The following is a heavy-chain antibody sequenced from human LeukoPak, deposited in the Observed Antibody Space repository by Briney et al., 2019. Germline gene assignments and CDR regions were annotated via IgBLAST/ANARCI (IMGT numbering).Heavy chain of an antibody. D-gene: IGHD3-22*01. CDR2: IKQDGSEK. J-gene: IGHJ4*02. Sequence: GGSLRLSCAASPFTFSSYWMSWVRQAPGKGLEWVANIKQDGSEKYSVDSVKGRFTISRDNAKNSLYLQMNSLRAEDTAVYYRARIYDSSFIDYWGQGTLVTVSS. CDR3: ARIYDSSFIDY. CDR1: PFTFSSYW. V-gene: IGHV3-7*04.